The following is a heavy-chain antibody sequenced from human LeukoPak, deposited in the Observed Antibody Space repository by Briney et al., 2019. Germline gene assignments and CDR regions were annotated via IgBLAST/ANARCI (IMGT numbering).Heavy chain of an antibody. V-gene: IGHV3-53*04. CDR3: ARVGAGPAGVDY. CDR1: GFAVRSHY. D-gene: IGHD6-19*01. J-gene: IGHJ4*02. Sequence: GGSLRLSCAVSGFAVRSHYMAWVRQAPGKGLEWVSVLYSDGSIFYTDSVKGRFTISGHNSPNTLFLQMNSLRTEDTALYYCARVGAGPAGVDYWGQGTLVTVSS. CDR2: LYSDGSI.